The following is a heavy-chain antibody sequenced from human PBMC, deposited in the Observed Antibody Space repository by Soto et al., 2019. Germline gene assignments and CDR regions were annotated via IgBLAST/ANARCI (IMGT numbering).Heavy chain of an antibody. CDR1: GGTFSSYT. CDR3: CGALDPFYFCSGSLGYYYYMDV. Sequence: QVQLVQSGAEVKKPGSSVKVSCKASGGTFSSYTISWVRQAPGQGLEWMGRIIPILGIANYAQKFQGRVTITAEKSTDTTYMGPGSLGTEDKAVDFCCGALDPFYFCSGSLGYYYYMDVWGKGTTVTVSS. D-gene: IGHD3-10*01. J-gene: IGHJ6*03. CDR2: IIPILGIA. V-gene: IGHV1-69*02.